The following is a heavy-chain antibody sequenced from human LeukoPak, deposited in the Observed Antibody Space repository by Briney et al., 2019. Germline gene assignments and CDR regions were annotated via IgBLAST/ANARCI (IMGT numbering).Heavy chain of an antibody. D-gene: IGHD1-26*01. V-gene: IGHV1-2*02. CDR3: ARVGRGLSGSLTFDY. J-gene: IGHJ4*02. CDR2: IDPNSGGT. Sequence: GASVKVSCKTSGYTFTGYYLHWVRQAPGQGLEWMGWIDPNSGGTNSAQNFQGRVTMTRDTSISTAYMELSRLRSDDTAVYYCARVGRGLSGSLTFDYWGQGTLVTVSS. CDR1: GYTFTGYY.